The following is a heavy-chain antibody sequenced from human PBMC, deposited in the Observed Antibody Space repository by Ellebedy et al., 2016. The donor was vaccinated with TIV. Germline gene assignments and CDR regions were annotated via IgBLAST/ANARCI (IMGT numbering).Heavy chain of an antibody. CDR1: GGSISSYY. D-gene: IGHD3-3*01. CDR2: IYYSGST. J-gene: IGHJ6*02. CDR3: ATYHYDFWSGYYRPYYYYGMDV. V-gene: IGHV4-59*08. Sequence: SETLSLTCTVSGGSISSYYWSWIRQPPGKGLEWIGYIYYSGSTNYNPSLKSRVTISVATSKNQFSLKLSSVTAADTAVYYCATYHYDFWSGYYRPYYYYGMDVWGQGTTVTVSS.